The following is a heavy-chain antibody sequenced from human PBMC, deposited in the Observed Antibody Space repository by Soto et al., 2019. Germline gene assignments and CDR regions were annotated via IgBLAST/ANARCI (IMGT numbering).Heavy chain of an antibody. CDR1: GGTFNNFA. D-gene: IGHD3-10*01. CDR2: LVPLFGKG. V-gene: IGHV1-69*01. Sequence: QVQLVQSGAEVKKPGSSVKVSCKASGGTFNNFAISWVRQAPGQGLEWMGGLVPLFGKGNYAQKFQGRVTIRADESTSTAYLALSRLRSEDTAVYYCARSAYFYSSGRIVFPHPFDYWGQGTLVTVSS. CDR3: ARSAYFYSSGRIVFPHPFDY. J-gene: IGHJ4*02.